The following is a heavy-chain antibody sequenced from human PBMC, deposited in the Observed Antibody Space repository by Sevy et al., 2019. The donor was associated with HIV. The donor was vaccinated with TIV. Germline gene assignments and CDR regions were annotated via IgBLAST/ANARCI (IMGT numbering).Heavy chain of an antibody. CDR2: ISSSSSYI. V-gene: IGHV3-21*01. CDR3: ARDIGPGNGEYYYGMDV. CDR1: GFTFSSYS. J-gene: IGHJ6*02. Sequence: GGSLRLSCAASGFTFSSYSMNWVRQAPGKGVEWVSSISSSSSYIYYADSVKGRFTISRDNAKNSLYLQMNSLRAEDTAVYYCARDIGPGNGEYYYGMDVWGQGTTVTVSS. D-gene: IGHD1-1*01.